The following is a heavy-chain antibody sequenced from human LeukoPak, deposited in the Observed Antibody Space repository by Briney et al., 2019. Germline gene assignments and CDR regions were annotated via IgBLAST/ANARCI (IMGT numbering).Heavy chain of an antibody. D-gene: IGHD3-9*01. Sequence: SETLSLTCAVSGYSISSGYYWGWTRQAPGKGLEWIGSIYHSGSTYYNPSLKSRVTISVDTSKNQFSLKLSSVTAADTAVYYCARAGLNFDWLSYFDYWGQGTLVTVSS. J-gene: IGHJ4*02. CDR1: GYSISSGYY. CDR3: ARAGLNFDWLSYFDY. CDR2: IYHSGST. V-gene: IGHV4-38-2*01.